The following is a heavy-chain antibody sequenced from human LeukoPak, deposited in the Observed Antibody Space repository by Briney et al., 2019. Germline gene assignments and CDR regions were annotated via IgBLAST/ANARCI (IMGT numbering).Heavy chain of an antibody. D-gene: IGHD6-19*01. CDR2: ISSSSSYI. V-gene: IGHV3-21*01. Sequence: GGCLRLSRAASGFTLNSYRMNWVRQAPGKGLEWVSSISSSSSYIYYADSVKDRFTISRDNAKNSLYLQMNSLRAEDTAVYYCARVNEAVAGTDYWGQGTLVTVSS. CDR1: GFTLNSYR. CDR3: ARVNEAVAGTDY. J-gene: IGHJ4*02.